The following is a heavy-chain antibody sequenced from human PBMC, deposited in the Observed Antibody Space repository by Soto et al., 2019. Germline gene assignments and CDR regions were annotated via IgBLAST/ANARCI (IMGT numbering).Heavy chain of an antibody. CDR2: IIPILCIA. CDR3: ASGYCSSTSCPQYNWFDP. CDR1: GGTFSSYT. Sequence: ASVKVSCKASGGTFSSYTISWVRQAPGQGLEWMGRIIPILCIANYAQKFQGRVTITADKSTSTAYMELSSLRSEDTAVYYCASGYCSSTSCPQYNWFDPWGQGTLVTVSS. D-gene: IGHD2-2*03. V-gene: IGHV1-69*02. J-gene: IGHJ5*02.